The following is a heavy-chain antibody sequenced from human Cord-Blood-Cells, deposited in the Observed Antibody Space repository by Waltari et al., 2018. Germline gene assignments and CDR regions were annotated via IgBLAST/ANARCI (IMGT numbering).Heavy chain of an antibody. J-gene: IGHJ4*02. CDR2: IYYSGST. Sequence: QLQLQESGPGLVKPSETLSITCTVSGGSISSSSYYWGWIRQPPGKGLEWIGSIYYSGSTYYNPSLKRRVTISVDTSKNQFSLKLSSVTAADTAVYYCARHSGIVGATFDYWGQGTLVTVSS. V-gene: IGHV4-39*01. D-gene: IGHD1-26*01. CDR1: GGSISSSSYY. CDR3: ARHSGIVGATFDY.